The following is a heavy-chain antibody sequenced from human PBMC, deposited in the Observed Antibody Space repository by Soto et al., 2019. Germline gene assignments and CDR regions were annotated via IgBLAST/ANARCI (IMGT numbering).Heavy chain of an antibody. V-gene: IGHV3-30-3*02. CDR2: ISYDGSNK. CDR3: AKYLVPAAIFDY. D-gene: IGHD2-2*01. Sequence: GGSLRLSCAASGFTFSSSAMHWVRQAPGKGLEWVAVISYDGSNKYYADSVKGRFTISRDNSKNTLYLQMNSLRAEDTAVYYCAKYLVPAAIFDYWGQGTLVTVSS. CDR1: GFTFSSSA. J-gene: IGHJ4*02.